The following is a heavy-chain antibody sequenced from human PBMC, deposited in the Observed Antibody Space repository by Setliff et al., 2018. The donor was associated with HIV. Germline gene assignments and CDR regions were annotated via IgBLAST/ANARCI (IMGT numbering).Heavy chain of an antibody. J-gene: IGHJ4*02. D-gene: IGHD6-6*01. CDR3: AKTVALLRAARLDLDY. Sequence: GESLKISCAASGFTFSNYYAMTWVRQAPGKGLEWVSTISPSSGGTNYADSVKGRFTISRDNSKNILYLQMNSLRVEDSAVYYCAKTVALLRAARLDLDYWGQGTLVTVSS. V-gene: IGHV3-23*01. CDR1: GFTFSNYYA. CDR2: ISPSSGGT.